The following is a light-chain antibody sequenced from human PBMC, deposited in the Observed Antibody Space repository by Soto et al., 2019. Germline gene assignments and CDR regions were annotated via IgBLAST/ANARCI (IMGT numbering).Light chain of an antibody. CDR2: KAS. Sequence: DIQMTQSPSSLSASVGDRFTITCRASQSISSYLNWYQQKPGKAPKLLIYKASTLKSGVPPRFSGSASGTEFTLTISSLQPEDFATYYCQQLSTYPYTFGQGTKVDIK. J-gene: IGKJ2*01. CDR1: QSISSY. CDR3: QQLSTYPYT. V-gene: IGKV1-9*01.